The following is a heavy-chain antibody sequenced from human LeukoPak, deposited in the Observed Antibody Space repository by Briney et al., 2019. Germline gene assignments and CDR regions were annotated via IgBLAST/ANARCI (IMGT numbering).Heavy chain of an antibody. D-gene: IGHD4-17*01. CDR2: INHSGST. Sequence: SETLSLTCAVYGGSFSGYYWSWIRQPPGKGLEWIGEINHSGSTNYNPSLKGRVTISVDTSKNQFSLKLSSVTAADTAVYYCASRGRGLRYPSLTYFDYWGQGTLVTVSS. J-gene: IGHJ4*02. CDR1: GGSFSGYY. CDR3: ASRGRGLRYPSLTYFDY. V-gene: IGHV4-34*01.